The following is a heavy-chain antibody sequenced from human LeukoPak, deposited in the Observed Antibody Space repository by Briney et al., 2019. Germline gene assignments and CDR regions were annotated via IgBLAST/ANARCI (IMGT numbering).Heavy chain of an antibody. CDR3: ARDMINGRWLQPIDY. J-gene: IGHJ4*02. CDR1: GFTFDDYG. D-gene: IGHD5-24*01. CDR2: INWNGGST. V-gene: IGHV3-20*04. Sequence: GGSLRLSCAASGFTFDDYGMSWVRQAPRKGLEWGSGINWNGGSTVYADSVKGRFTISRDNAKNSLYLQMNSLRAEDTALYYCARDMINGRWLQPIDYWGQGTLVTVSS.